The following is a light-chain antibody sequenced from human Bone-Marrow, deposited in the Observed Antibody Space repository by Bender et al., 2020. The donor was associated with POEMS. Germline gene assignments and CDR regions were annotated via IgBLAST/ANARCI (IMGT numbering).Light chain of an antibody. CDR2: EVS. J-gene: IGLJ3*02. Sequence: QSALTQPPSASASPGQSVTISCTGTSSDVGGYDYVSWYQQHPGKAPKLMIYEVSRRPSGVSDRFSGSKSGKTASLTISGLQAEDEADYYCQSFDTSLSGWVFGAGTKLTV. CDR3: QSFDTSLSGWV. V-gene: IGLV2-8*01. CDR1: SSDVGGYDY.